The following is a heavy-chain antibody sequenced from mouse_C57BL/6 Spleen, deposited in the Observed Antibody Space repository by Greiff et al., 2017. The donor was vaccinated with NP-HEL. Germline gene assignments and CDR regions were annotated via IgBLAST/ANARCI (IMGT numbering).Heavy chain of an antibody. J-gene: IGHJ1*03. Sequence: VQLQQPGAELVKPGASVKMSCTASGYTFTSYWITWVKQRPGQGLEWIGDIYPGSGSTNYNEKFKSKATLTVDTSSSTAYMQLSSLTSEDSAVYYCARRRLRQDGYFDVWGTGTTVTVSS. CDR2: IYPGSGST. CDR3: ARRRLRQDGYFDV. CDR1: GYTFTSYW. V-gene: IGHV1-55*01. D-gene: IGHD2-4*01.